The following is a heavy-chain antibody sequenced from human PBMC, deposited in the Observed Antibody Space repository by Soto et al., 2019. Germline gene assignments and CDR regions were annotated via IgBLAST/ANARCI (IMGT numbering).Heavy chain of an antibody. Sequence: SETMSFTCTVSGGSLSSYYWSWIRQPPGKGLEWIGYIYYSGSTNYNPSLKSRVTISVDTSKNQFSLKLSSVTAADTAVYYCARRYGSAFDIWGQGTMVTVSS. J-gene: IGHJ3*02. V-gene: IGHV4-59*01. CDR1: GGSLSSYY. CDR2: IYYSGST. D-gene: IGHD3-10*01. CDR3: ARRYGSAFDI.